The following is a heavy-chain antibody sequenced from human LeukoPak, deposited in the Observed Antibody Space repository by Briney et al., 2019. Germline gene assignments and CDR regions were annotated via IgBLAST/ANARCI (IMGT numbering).Heavy chain of an antibody. CDR1: GGSISSYY. D-gene: IGHD1-1*01. CDR3: AGLSTGPYGLGAFDI. J-gene: IGHJ3*02. Sequence: PSETLSLTCTVSGGSISSYYWSWIRQPPGKGLEWIGNIYKSGSTNYNPSLKSRVTMSVDTSKNQFSLRLNSVTAADTAVYYCAGLSTGPYGLGAFDIWGQGTMVTVSS. CDR2: IYKSGST. V-gene: IGHV4-59*08.